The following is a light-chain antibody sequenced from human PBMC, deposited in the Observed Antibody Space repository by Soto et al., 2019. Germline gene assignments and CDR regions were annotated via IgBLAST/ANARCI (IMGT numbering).Light chain of an antibody. Sequence: QSVLTQPASVSGSPGQSITISCTGSSSDIGAYNYVSWFQQYPGKAPKLIISEVSNRPSGVSNRFPGSKSGTAASLTISGLQTEDEADYFCSSFTTDWTHVFGTGTKVTVL. V-gene: IGLV2-14*01. J-gene: IGLJ1*01. CDR1: SSDIGAYNY. CDR3: SSFTTDWTHV. CDR2: EVS.